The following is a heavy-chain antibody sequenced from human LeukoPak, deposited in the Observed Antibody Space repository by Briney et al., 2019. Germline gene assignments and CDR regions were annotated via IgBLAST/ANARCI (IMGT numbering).Heavy chain of an antibody. CDR2: ISGSGGST. Sequence: GGSLRLSCAASGFTFSSYGMSWVRQAPGKGLEWVSAISGSGGSTYYADSVKGRFTISRDNSKNTLYLQMNSLRAEDTAVYYCAKDPNYGDYEISYYYYHMDVWGKGTTVTISS. CDR3: AKDPNYGDYEISYYYYHMDV. V-gene: IGHV3-23*01. CDR1: GFTFSSYG. J-gene: IGHJ6*03. D-gene: IGHD4-17*01.